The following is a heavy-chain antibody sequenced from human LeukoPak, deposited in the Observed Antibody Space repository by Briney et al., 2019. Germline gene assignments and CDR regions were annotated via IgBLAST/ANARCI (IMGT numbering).Heavy chain of an antibody. Sequence: SETLSLTCTVSGGSISSYYWSWIRQPPGKGLEWIGYIYYSGSTNYNPSLKSRVTISVDTSKNQFSLKLSSVTAADTAVYYCARVRRCSSTSCFRSQSQDPVVGWFDPWGQGTLVTVSS. CDR3: ARVRRCSSTSCFRSQSQDPVVGWFDP. V-gene: IGHV4-59*01. CDR1: GGSISSYY. J-gene: IGHJ5*02. CDR2: IYYSGST. D-gene: IGHD2-2*01.